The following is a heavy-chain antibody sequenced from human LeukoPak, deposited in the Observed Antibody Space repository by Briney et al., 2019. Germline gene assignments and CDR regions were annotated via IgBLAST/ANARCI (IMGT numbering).Heavy chain of an antibody. V-gene: IGHV4-59*08. CDR2: IYYSGST. CDR3: ARRGSGDAFDI. CDR1: GGSISSYY. D-gene: IGHD2-15*01. Sequence: PSETLSLTCTVSGGSISSYYWSWIRQPPGKGLEWIGYIYYSGSTNYNPSLKSRVTISVDTSKNQFSLKLSSVTAADTAVYYCARRGSGDAFDIWGQGTMVTVSS. J-gene: IGHJ3*02.